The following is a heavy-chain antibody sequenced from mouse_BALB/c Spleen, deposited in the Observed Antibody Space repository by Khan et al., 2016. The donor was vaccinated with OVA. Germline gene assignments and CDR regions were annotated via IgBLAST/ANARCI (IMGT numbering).Heavy chain of an antibody. D-gene: IGHD2-10*01. CDR2: INTYTGEP. CDR1: GYTFTSYG. Sequence: QIQLVQSGPELKKPGETVKISCKASGYTFTSYGINWVKQAPGKGLKWMGWINTYTGEPTYADDFKGRFAFSLETSASTAYLQINNLKNEDTATYFCARPPYFSYVMVYWGQGTSVTVSS. CDR3: ARPPYFSYVMVY. J-gene: IGHJ4*01. V-gene: IGHV9-3-1*01.